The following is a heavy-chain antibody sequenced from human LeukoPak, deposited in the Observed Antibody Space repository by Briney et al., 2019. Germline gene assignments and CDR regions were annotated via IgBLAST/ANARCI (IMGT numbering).Heavy chain of an antibody. CDR3: TKSGPPDPY. CDR1: GPTVSTNH. Sequence: PGGSLRLSCAASGPTVSTNHMSWVRQAPGEGLEWVSVIYSGAGTNYADSVKGRFTISRDNSKNMLYLQMNSLRVEDTAMYYCTKSGPPDPYWGQGTMVTVSS. V-gene: IGHV3-53*01. J-gene: IGHJ3*01. CDR2: IYSGAGT.